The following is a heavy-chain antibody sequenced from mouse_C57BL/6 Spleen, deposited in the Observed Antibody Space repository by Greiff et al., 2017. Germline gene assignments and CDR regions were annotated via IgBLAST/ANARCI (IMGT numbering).Heavy chain of an antibody. CDR2: IDPSDSYT. D-gene: IGHD1-1*01. CDR1: GYTFTSYW. J-gene: IGHJ2*01. CDR3: ARRIFYYGSSYKSYFDY. V-gene: IGHV1-69*01. Sequence: VQLQQPGAELVMPGASVKLSCKASGYTFTSYWMHWVKQRPGQGLEWIGEIDPSDSYTNYNQKFKGKSTLTVDKSSSTAYMQLSSLTAEDSAVYYCARRIFYYGSSYKSYFDYWGQGTTLTVSS.